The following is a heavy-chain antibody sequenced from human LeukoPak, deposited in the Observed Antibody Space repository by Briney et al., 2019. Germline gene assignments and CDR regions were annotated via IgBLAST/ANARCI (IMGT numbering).Heavy chain of an antibody. CDR3: ARSYDFWSGYMDV. J-gene: IGHJ6*03. Sequence: GGSLRLSCAASGFTFSTYAMHWVRQAPGKGLEYVSGISSNGGSTFYASSVNGRFTIFRDNSETTVYLQMGSLRTEDMAVYYCARSYDFWSGYMDVWGKGTTVTVSS. D-gene: IGHD3-3*01. V-gene: IGHV3-64*01. CDR2: ISSNGGST. CDR1: GFTFSTYA.